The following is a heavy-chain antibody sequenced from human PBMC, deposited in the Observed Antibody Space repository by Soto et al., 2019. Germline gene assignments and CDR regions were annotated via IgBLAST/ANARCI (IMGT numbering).Heavy chain of an antibody. CDR1: GYTFTSYD. CDR2: MNPNSGHT. V-gene: IGHV1-8*01. CDR3: AREGTIRGDNY. J-gene: IGHJ4*02. D-gene: IGHD2-2*02. Sequence: QVQLVQSGAEVKKPAASVRVSCKAPGYTFTSYDITWVPQATGQGLEWMGWMNPNSGHTGYAQKFQGRVTITRNTSISTAYMELSSLRSEDTAVYYCAREGTIRGDNYWGQGTLVTVSS.